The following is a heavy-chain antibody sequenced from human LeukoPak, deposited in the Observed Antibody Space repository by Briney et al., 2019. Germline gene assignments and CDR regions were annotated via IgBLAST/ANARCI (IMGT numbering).Heavy chain of an antibody. Sequence: GGSLRLSCAASGFTFRNYGMHWVRQATGKVLEWVSFIWSDGNNRFYADSVKGRFTISRDNSKNMLYLQMDTLRAEDTALYYCAKDPGASVSGFYMDVWGKGTTVIVSS. CDR1: GFTFRNYG. CDR3: AKDPGASVSGFYMDV. J-gene: IGHJ6*03. D-gene: IGHD2-8*02. V-gene: IGHV3-30*02. CDR2: IWSDGNNR.